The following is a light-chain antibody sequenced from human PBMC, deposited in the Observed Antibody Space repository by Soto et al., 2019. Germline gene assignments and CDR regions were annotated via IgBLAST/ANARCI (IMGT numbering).Light chain of an antibody. CDR3: QQYYSTPPT. J-gene: IGKJ4*01. CDR1: QSVLYSSNNKNY. Sequence: DIVMTQSPDSLAVSLGERATINGKSSQSVLYSSNNKNYLAWYQQKPGQPPKLLIYWASTRESGVPDRFSGSGSGTDFTLTISSLQAEDVAVYYCQQYYSTPPTFGGGTKLEIK. V-gene: IGKV4-1*01. CDR2: WAS.